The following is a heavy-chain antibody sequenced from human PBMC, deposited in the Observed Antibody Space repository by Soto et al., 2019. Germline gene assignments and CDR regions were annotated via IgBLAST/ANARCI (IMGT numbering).Heavy chain of an antibody. V-gene: IGHV4-31*03. Sequence: QVQLRESGPGLLKPSQTLSLTCTVSGASITSGGYHWSWIRQHPGKDLEWIGYIYYRGSGYYNPSLKSRVTISLDTSKNQFSLKLTSVTAADTAVYYCARGIRSDYPDWYFDLWGRGTQVTVSS. CDR3: ARGIRSDYPDWYFDL. CDR1: GASITSGGYH. CDR2: IYYRGSG. D-gene: IGHD4-17*01. J-gene: IGHJ2*01.